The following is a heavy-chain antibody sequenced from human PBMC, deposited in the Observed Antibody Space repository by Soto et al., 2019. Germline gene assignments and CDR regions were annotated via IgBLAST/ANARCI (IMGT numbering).Heavy chain of an antibody. V-gene: IGHV1-18*01. CDR3: ARVIRYCSSTSCSYYYYYYMDV. Sequence: ASVKVSCKASGYTFTSYGISWVRQAPGQGLEWMGWISAYNGNTNYAQKLQGRVTMTTDTSTSTAYMELRSLRSDDTAVYYCARVIRYCSSTSCSYYYYYYMDVWGKGTTVTVSS. D-gene: IGHD2-2*01. J-gene: IGHJ6*03. CDR1: GYTFTSYG. CDR2: ISAYNGNT.